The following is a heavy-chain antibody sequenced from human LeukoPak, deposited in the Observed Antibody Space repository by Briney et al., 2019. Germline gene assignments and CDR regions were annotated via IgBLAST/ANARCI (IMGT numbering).Heavy chain of an antibody. CDR3: VRVAPWSSTGSNPPFDY. CDR1: GGTFSSYT. V-gene: IGHV1-69*06. D-gene: IGHD4/OR15-4a*01. CDR2: IIPLFGTP. J-gene: IGHJ4*02. Sequence: SVKVSCKASGGTFSSYTISWVRQAPGQGLEWMGGIIPLFGTPDYAQKFQDRLTITADKSTSTAYMELSSLRSEDTAVYYCVRVAPWSSTGSNPPFDYWGQGTLVTVSS.